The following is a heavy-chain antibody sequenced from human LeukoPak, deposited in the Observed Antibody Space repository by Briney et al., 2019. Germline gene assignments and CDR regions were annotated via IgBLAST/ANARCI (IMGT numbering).Heavy chain of an antibody. CDR2: ISGSGDAT. D-gene: IGHD2-21*02. Sequence: SGGSLRLSCAASGFNFNNYAMSWVRQAPGKGLEWVSAISGSGDATYYADSVKGRFTISRDNSKNTLYLQVNSLRAEDTAVYYCTNCARAGGYCYYDYWGQGTLVTVSS. V-gene: IGHV3-23*01. J-gene: IGHJ4*02. CDR3: TNCARAGGYCYYDY. CDR1: GFNFNNYA.